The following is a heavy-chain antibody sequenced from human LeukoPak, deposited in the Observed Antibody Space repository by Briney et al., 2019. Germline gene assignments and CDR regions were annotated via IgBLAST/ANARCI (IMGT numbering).Heavy chain of an antibody. CDR2: VSSGGGT. CDR1: GFTVSTNY. Sequence: PGGSLRLSCAASGFTVSTNYMSWVRQAPRKGLEWVATVSSGGGTYYVDSVKGRFTVSRDNSKNTLYIQMNSLRAEDTAVYYCTRDIPTNWGLGYWGQGTLVTVSS. V-gene: IGHV3-66*01. D-gene: IGHD7-27*01. J-gene: IGHJ4*02. CDR3: TRDIPTNWGLGY.